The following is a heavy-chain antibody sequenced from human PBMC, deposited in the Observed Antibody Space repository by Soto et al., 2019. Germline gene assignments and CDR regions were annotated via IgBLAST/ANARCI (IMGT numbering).Heavy chain of an antibody. CDR3: AMKITMVRGVPPDWFDP. Sequence: SETLSLTCTVSGGSISSSSYYWGWIRQPPGKGLEWIGSIYYSGSTYYNPSLKSRVTISVDTSKNQFSLKLSSVTAADTAVYYCAMKITMVRGVPPDWFDPWGQGTRVTVSS. J-gene: IGHJ5*02. V-gene: IGHV4-39*01. D-gene: IGHD3-10*01. CDR2: IYYSGST. CDR1: GGSISSSSYY.